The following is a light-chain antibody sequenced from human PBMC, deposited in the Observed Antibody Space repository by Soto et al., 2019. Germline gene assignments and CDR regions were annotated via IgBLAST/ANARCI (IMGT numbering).Light chain of an antibody. Sequence: QSVLTQPASVSGSPGQSITISCPGTSSEVGGYNYVSWYQHHPGKTPKIMIFYVSNRPSGVSNSFSGSKSGNTASLTISGLQPEDEADYYCSSYTTSNTRQIVFGTGTKVTVL. CDR2: YVS. J-gene: IGLJ1*01. CDR3: SSYTTSNTRQIV. V-gene: IGLV2-14*03. CDR1: SSEVGGYNY.